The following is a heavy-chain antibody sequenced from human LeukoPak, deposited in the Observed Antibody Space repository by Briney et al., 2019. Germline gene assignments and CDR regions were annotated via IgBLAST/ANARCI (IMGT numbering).Heavy chain of an antibody. CDR2: IIPILGIA. CDR1: GGTFSSYA. V-gene: IGHV1-69*04. J-gene: IGHJ5*02. D-gene: IGHD1-14*01. CDR3: ARGGIQYKNWFDP. Sequence: SVKVSCKASGGTFSSYAISWVRQAPGQGLEWMGRIIPILGIANYAQKFQGRVTVTADKSTSTAYMELSSLRSEDTAVYYCARGGIQYKNWFDPWGQGTLVTVSS.